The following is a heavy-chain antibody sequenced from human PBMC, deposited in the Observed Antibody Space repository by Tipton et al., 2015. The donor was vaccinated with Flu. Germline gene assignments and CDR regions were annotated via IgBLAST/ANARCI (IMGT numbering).Heavy chain of an antibody. CDR2: IRSKAYGGTT. D-gene: IGHD3-22*01. V-gene: IGHV3-49*04. Sequence: SLRLSCTASGFTFGDYAMSWVRQAPGKGLEWVGFIRSKAYGGTTEYAASVKGRFTISRDDSKSIAYLQMNSLKTEDTAVYYCTRVIVAFYDSSGYGYWYFDLWGRGTLVTVSS. CDR1: GFTFGDYA. CDR3: TRVIVAFYDSSGYGYWYFDL. J-gene: IGHJ2*01.